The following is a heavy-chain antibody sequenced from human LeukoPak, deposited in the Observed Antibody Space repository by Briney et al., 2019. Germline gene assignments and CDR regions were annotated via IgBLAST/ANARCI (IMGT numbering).Heavy chain of an antibody. CDR3: ARDGGRGGYNWCDY. Sequence: PGGSLRLSCAASGFTFSSYAMHWVRQAPGKGLEWVAVISYDGSNKYYADSVKGRFTISRDNSKNTLYLQMNSLRAEDTAVYYCARDGGRGGYNWCDYWGQGTLVTVSS. J-gene: IGHJ4*02. D-gene: IGHD5-24*01. CDR1: GFTFSSYA. V-gene: IGHV3-30-3*01. CDR2: ISYDGSNK.